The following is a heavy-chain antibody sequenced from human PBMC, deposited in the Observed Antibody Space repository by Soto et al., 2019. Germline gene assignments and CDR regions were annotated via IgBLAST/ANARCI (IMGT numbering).Heavy chain of an antibody. CDR3: ARGDYGTGGYPFPYFDY. V-gene: IGHV1-2*02. J-gene: IGHJ4*02. CDR1: GYSFTGYY. CDR2: INPDSGAT. Sequence: HEHLVQSGAEVKRPGASLKVSCKASGYSFTGYYIHWVRQAPGQGLEWMGWINPDSGATNYAQNFQGRVTLTSDTSLSTASMDLTSLTADYTAVYYCARGDYGTGGYPFPYFDYWGQGTLVIVSS. D-gene: IGHD2-8*02.